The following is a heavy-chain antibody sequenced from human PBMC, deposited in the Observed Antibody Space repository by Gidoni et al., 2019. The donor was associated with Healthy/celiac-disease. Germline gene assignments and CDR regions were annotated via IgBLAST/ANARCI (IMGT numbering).Heavy chain of an antibody. CDR1: GFTFSSYW. Sequence: EVQLVESGGGLVQPGGSLRLSCAASGFTFSSYWMSWVRQAPGKGLEWVANIKQDGSEKYYVDSVKGRFTISRDNAKNSLYLQMNSLRAEDTAVYYCARGGIAARMYNWFDPWGQGTLVTVSS. CDR3: ARGGIAARMYNWFDP. CDR2: IKQDGSEK. V-gene: IGHV3-7*04. J-gene: IGHJ5*02. D-gene: IGHD6-6*01.